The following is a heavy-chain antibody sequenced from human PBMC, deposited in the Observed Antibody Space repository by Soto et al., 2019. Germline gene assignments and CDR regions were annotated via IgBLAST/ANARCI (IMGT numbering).Heavy chain of an antibody. D-gene: IGHD3-16*01. CDR2: IIPIFGTA. CDR3: ARASPGGLFDY. CDR1: GGTLSSYA. V-gene: IGHV1-69*01. Sequence: QVQLVQSGAGVKKPGSSVKVSCKASGGTLSSYAISWVRKAPGQGLEGMGGIIPIFGTANYAQKFQGRVTITADESTSTAYMELSSLRSEDTAVYYCARASPGGLFDYWGQGTLVTVSS. J-gene: IGHJ4*02.